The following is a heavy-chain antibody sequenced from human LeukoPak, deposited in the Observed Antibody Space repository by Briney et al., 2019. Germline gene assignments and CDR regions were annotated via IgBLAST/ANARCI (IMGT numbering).Heavy chain of an antibody. CDR2: IYPGDSDT. CDR1: GYSFTSYW. Sequence: GESLKISCKGSGYSFTSYWIGWVRQMPGKGLEWMGIIYPGDSDTRYSPSFQGQVTISADKSISTAYLQWSSLKASDTAMYYCARQEPPGIAAAAAGDAFDIWGQGTMVTVSS. D-gene: IGHD6-13*01. CDR3: ARQEPPGIAAAAAGDAFDI. V-gene: IGHV5-51*01. J-gene: IGHJ3*02.